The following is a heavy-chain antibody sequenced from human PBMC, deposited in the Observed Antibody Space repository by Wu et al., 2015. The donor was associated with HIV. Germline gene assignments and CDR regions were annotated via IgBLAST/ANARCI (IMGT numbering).Heavy chain of an antibody. CDR2: LIPIFGTA. V-gene: IGHV1-69*05. D-gene: IGHD6-13*01. CDR3: ARDLTAAAGTD. J-gene: IGHJ4*02. Sequence: QVQLVQSGAEVKKPGSSVKVSCKASGDTFSSYAINWVRQAPGQGLEWMGGLIPIFGTANYAQKLQGRLTITTDESTSTAYMELSSLRSEDTAVYYCARDLTAAAGTDWGQGTLVTVSS. CDR1: GDTFSSYA.